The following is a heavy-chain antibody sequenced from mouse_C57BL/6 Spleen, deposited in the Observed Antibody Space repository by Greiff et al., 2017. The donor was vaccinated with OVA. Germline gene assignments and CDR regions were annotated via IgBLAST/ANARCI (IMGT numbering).Heavy chain of an antibody. V-gene: IGHV1-15*01. Sequence: VQLQQSGAELVRPGASVTLSCKASGYTFTDYEMHWVKQTPVHGLEWIGAIDPETGGTAYNQKFKGKAILTADKSSSTAYMELRSLTSEDSAVYYCTRAHYCGSSPCYFDHWGQGTTLTVSA. J-gene: IGHJ2*01. CDR1: GYTFTDYE. CDR2: IDPETGGT. CDR3: TRAHYCGSSPCYFDH. D-gene: IGHD1-1*01.